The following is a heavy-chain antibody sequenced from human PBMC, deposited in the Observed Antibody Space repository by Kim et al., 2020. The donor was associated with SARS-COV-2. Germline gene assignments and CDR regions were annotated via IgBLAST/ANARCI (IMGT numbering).Heavy chain of an antibody. CDR2: ISSNGGST. V-gene: IGHV3-64D*09. Sequence: GGSLRLSCSASGFTFSSYAMHWVRQAPGKGLEYVSAISSNGGSTYYADSVKGRFTISRDNSKNTLYLQMSSLRAEDTAVYYCVKDRKGEYSSSSIPIWGQGTLVTVSS. CDR3: VKDRKGEYSSSSIPI. D-gene: IGHD6-6*01. J-gene: IGHJ4*02. CDR1: GFTFSSYA.